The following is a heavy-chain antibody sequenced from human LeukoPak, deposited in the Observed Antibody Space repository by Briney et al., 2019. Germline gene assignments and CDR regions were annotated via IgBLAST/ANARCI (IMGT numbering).Heavy chain of an antibody. J-gene: IGHJ4*02. D-gene: IGHD3-3*01. CDR2: INTYNGKP. V-gene: IGHV1-18*01. CDR1: GYTFSSYG. CDR3: ARGADFWSGYNDY. Sequence: ASVKVSCKASGYTFSSYGLGWVRQAPGQGLEWMGWINTYNGKPNYAQKLQGRVSLTTDTSTSTAYMELTSLRSDDTAVYYCARGADFWSGYNDYWGQGTLVSVSS.